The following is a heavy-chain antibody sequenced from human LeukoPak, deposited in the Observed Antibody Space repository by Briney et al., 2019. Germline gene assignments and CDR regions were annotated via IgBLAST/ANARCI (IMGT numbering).Heavy chain of an antibody. CDR1: GFTFSSYA. J-gene: IGHJ4*02. V-gene: IGHV3-30-3*01. CDR2: ISYDGSNK. D-gene: IGHD2-15*01. Sequence: GGSLRLSCAASGFTFSSYAMHWVRQAPGKGLEWVAVISYDGSNKYYADSVKGRFTISRDNSKNTLYLQMNSLRAEDTAVYYCARGQLLRCSGGSCFFDYWGQGTLVTVSS. CDR3: ARGQLLRCSGGSCFFDY.